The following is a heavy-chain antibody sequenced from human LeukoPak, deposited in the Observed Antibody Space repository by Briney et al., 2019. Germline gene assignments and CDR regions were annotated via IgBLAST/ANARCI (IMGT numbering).Heavy chain of an antibody. CDR1: GGSINSHY. D-gene: IGHD6-19*01. V-gene: IGHV4-59*08. J-gene: IGHJ4*02. Sequence: WETLSLTCAVSGGSINSHYWGWIRQPPGKGLQWIGDIYYTGKNNYNPSLKSRVTISLDTSKDHLSLNLTSVVAADTAIYYCVRRDTGWNYFDYWGQGILVTDSS. CDR2: IYYTGKN. CDR3: VRRDTGWNYFDY.